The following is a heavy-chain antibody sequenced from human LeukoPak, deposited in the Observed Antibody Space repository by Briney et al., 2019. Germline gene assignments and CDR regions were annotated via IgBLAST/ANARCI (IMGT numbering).Heavy chain of an antibody. J-gene: IGHJ6*03. D-gene: IGHD1-26*01. Sequence: AAVKVSCKSSVHTFTDHDINWLRRAPGQAIEWLGWGNPTTGSTGDVKKFQRRVTFTRDTYISTAYMELTNLRSEDTAVYFCARESEVYSGTYYFYYYMDVWGGGTTVIVSS. CDR1: VHTFTDHD. V-gene: IGHV1-8*03. CDR2: GNPTTGST. CDR3: ARESEVYSGTYYFYYYMDV.